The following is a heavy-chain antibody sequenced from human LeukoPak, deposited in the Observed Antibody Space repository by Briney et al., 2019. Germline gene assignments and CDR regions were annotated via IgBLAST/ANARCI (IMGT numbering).Heavy chain of an antibody. V-gene: IGHV4-39*07. CDR1: GGSLSSSSYY. CDR2: IYYSGST. J-gene: IGHJ5*02. CDR3: ARHVDLYWFDP. Sequence: PSETLSLTCTVSGGSLSSSSYYWGWIREPPRKGLEWIGSIYYSGSTHYNPSLKSRVTISVDTSKNQFSLKLSSVTAADTAVYYCARHVDLYWFDPWGQGTLVTVSS. D-gene: IGHD5-12*01.